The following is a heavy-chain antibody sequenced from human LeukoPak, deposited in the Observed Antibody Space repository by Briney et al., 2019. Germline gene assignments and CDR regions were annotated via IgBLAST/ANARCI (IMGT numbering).Heavy chain of an antibody. D-gene: IGHD1-1*01. CDR2: ISGDSTYI. CDR3: ARVSGRLERQSDLDY. Sequence: GGSLRLSCAASGFTFASYSRNWVRQAPGKGLEWVSSISGDSTYIYNAGSVKGRFTISRDNAQASLYLQMISLRADDTAVYYCARVSGRLERQSDLDYWGQGTLVIVSS. V-gene: IGHV3-21*01. CDR1: GFTFASYS. J-gene: IGHJ4*02.